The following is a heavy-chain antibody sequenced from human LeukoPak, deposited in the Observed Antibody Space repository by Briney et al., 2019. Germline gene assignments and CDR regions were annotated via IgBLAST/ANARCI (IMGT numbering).Heavy chain of an antibody. CDR1: GFTFSSYW. CDR3: AREEVVVAPDAFDI. D-gene: IGHD2-2*01. J-gene: IGHJ3*02. CDR2: VNSDGSST. Sequence: PGRSLRLSCAASGFTFSSYWMHWVRQAPGKGLVWVSRVNSDGSSTSYADSVKGRFTISRDNAKNTLYLQMNSLRAEDTAVYYCAREEVVVAPDAFDIWGQGTMVTVSS. V-gene: IGHV3-74*01.